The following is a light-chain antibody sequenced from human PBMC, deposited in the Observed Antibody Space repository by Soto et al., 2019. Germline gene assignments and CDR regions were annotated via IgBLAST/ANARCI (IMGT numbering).Light chain of an antibody. CDR3: SSYTTTGTYV. CDR2: EVT. Sequence: QSVLTQPASVSGSPGQSITISCTGTSSDVGGYDYVSWYQQHPDKAPKFIIYEVTNRPSGVSHRFSGSKSGNTASLTISGLQAEDEADYYCSSYTTTGTYVFGTGTQLTVL. J-gene: IGLJ1*01. CDR1: SSDVGGYDY. V-gene: IGLV2-14*01.